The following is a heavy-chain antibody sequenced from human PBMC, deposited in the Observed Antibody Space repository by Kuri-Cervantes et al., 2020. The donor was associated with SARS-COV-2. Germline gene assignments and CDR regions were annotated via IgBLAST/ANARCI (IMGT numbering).Heavy chain of an antibody. V-gene: IGHV4-34*01. CDR1: GESFSGYY. Sequence: SETLSLTCAFYGESFSGYYWSWIRQPPGKGLEWIGEINHSGSTNYNPSLKSRVTISVDTSKNQFSLRLTSATAADTAVYYCGRVSWLPLWRRYSDSWGQGTLVTVSS. J-gene: IGHJ4*02. D-gene: IGHD5-24*01. CDR3: GRVSWLPLWRRYSDS. CDR2: INHSGST.